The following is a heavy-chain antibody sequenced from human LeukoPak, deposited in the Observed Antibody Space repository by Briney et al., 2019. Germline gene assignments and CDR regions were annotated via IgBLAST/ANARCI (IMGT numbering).Heavy chain of an antibody. Sequence: GGSLRLSCAASGFTFRNYWMSWVRQVPGKGLEWLVNINEGGNEKNYVDSVKGRFTASRDNAQNSLYLQMNSLRVEDTAVYYCARHPNSNWEYWGQGTLVPVSS. D-gene: IGHD6-13*01. CDR2: INEGGNEK. V-gene: IGHV3-7*03. CDR1: GFTFRNYW. CDR3: ARHPNSNWEY. J-gene: IGHJ4*02.